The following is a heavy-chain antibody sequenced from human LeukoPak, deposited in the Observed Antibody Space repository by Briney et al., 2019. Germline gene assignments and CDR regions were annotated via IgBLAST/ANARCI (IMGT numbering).Heavy chain of an antibody. CDR3: ARAHSDYAWYFDL. D-gene: IGHD6-25*01. V-gene: IGHV1-3*01. Sequence: ASVKVSCKASGYTFTSYAMHWVRQAPGQRLEWMGWINAGNGNTKYSQKFQGRVTITRDTSASTAYMELSSLRSEDTAVYYCARAHSDYAWYFDLWGRGTLATVSS. J-gene: IGHJ2*01. CDR1: GYTFTSYA. CDR2: INAGNGNT.